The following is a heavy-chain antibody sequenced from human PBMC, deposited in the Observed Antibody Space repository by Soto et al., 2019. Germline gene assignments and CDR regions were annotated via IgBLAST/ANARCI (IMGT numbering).Heavy chain of an antibody. CDR3: ARGRGSTSSSY. V-gene: IGHV4-34*01. D-gene: IGHD6-13*01. Sequence: WETLALTCAVYGGSCRGEYGSGIRQPPGKGLEWIGEINNSGTTNYNPSLKSRVIISVDTSKNQFSLKLSSVTAADTAVYYCARGRGSTSSSYWGQGTLVTVSS. J-gene: IGHJ4*02. CDR2: INNSGTT. CDR1: GGSCRGEY.